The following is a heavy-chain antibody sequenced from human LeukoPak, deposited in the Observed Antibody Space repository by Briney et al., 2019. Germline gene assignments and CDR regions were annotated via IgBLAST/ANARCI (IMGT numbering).Heavy chain of an antibody. J-gene: IGHJ4*02. CDR2: INPNTGDT. Sequence: ALVRVSCKTSGYAFTGYYLHWVRQAPGQGLEWMGWINPNTGDTTYAQKFQGRVTMTRDTSISTAYMELASLTSDDTAVYYCEREDFWGQGTLVIVSS. V-gene: IGHV1-2*02. D-gene: IGHD2/OR15-2a*01. CDR3: EREDF. CDR1: GYAFTGYY.